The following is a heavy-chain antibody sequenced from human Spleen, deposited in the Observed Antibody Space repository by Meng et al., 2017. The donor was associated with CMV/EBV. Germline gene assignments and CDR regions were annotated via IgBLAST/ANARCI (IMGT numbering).Heavy chain of an antibody. D-gene: IGHD2-15*01. J-gene: IGHJ6*02. V-gene: IGHV4-39*07. CDR2: IYYSGST. CDR3: AREIVTYGMDV. CDR1: GGSISSSSYY. Sequence: GSLRLSCTVSGGSISSSSYYWGWIRQPPGKGLEWIGSIYYSGSTYYNPSLKSRVTISVDTSKNQFSLKLSSVTAADTAVYYCAREIVTYGMDVWGQGTTVTVSS.